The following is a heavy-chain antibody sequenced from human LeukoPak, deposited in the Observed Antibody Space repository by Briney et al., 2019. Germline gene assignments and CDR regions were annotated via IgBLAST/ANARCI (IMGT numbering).Heavy chain of an antibody. CDR3: ARLRYYYDSSGYRDAFDI. D-gene: IGHD3-22*01. J-gene: IGHJ3*02. Sequence: PSETLSLTCTVSGGSISSSSYYWGRICQPPGKGLEWIGSIYYSGSTYYNPSLKSRVTISVDTSKNQFSLKLSSVTAADTAVYYCARLRYYYDSSGYRDAFDIWGQGTMVTVSS. CDR2: IYYSGST. CDR1: GGSISSSSYY. V-gene: IGHV4-39*01.